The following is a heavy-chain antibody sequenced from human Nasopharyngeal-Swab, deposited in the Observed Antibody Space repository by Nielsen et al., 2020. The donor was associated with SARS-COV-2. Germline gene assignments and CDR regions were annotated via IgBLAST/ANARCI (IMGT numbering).Heavy chain of an antibody. D-gene: IGHD1-20*01. J-gene: IGHJ6*03. CDR2: IRQDAREQ. CDR1: GFPFSNHY. CDR3: ARDTGMTSMDV. Sequence: GESLKISCAASGFPFSNHYMTWVRQPPGKGLEWVANIRQDAREQFYVDSVKGRFTISRDNAKNSVFLQMNSLRSEDTAVYYCARDTGMTSMDVWGKGTTVTVSS. V-gene: IGHV3-7*01.